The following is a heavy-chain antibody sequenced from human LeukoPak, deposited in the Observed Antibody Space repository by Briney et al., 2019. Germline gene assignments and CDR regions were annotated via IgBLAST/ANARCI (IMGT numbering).Heavy chain of an antibody. Sequence: PSETLSLTCTVSDASMSSHYWIGVRQPPGRALEGIGYVCSTGDTTYSPPLKSRVTISVDMPENQFSLKLNSVTAADTAVYYCTRGVYNYYYMDVWGRGATVTVSS. J-gene: IGHJ6*03. CDR2: VCSTGDT. CDR1: DASMSSHY. CDR3: TRGVYNYYYMDV. V-gene: IGHV4-59*11.